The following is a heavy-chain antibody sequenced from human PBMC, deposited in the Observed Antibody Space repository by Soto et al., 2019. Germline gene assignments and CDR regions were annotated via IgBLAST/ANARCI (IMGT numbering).Heavy chain of an antibody. CDR2: ISGSGGST. CDR3: AKVGEQWMVEGRSSWFDP. D-gene: IGHD6-19*01. CDR1: GFTFSSYA. J-gene: IGHJ5*02. Sequence: GGSXRLSCAASGFTFSSYAMSWVRQTPGKGLEWVSAISGSGGSTYYADSVKGRFTISRDNSKNTLYLQMNSLRAEDTAVYYCAKVGEQWMVEGRSSWFDPWGQGTLVTVSS. V-gene: IGHV3-23*01.